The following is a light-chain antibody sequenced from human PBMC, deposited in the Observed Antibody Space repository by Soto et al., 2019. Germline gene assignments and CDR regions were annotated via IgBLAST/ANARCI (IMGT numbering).Light chain of an antibody. V-gene: IGLV2-14*01. CDR2: EVS. J-gene: IGLJ3*02. CDR1: SSDVGGYNY. CDR3: SSYTSSSTHGV. Sequence: QSALTQPASVSGSPGQSITISCTGTSSDVGGYNYVSWYQQHPGKAPKIMIYEVSNRPSGVSNRFSGSKSGNTASLTISGLQAEDEADYYCSSYTSSSTHGVFGGGAQLTVL.